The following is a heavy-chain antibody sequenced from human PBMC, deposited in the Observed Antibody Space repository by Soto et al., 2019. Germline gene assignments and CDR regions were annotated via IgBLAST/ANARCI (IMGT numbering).Heavy chain of an antibody. J-gene: IGHJ6*02. D-gene: IGHD4-4*01. CDR1: GYTFTSYG. CDR2: ISAYNGNT. CDR3: ARDPMTTLVDYYYYGMDV. V-gene: IGHV1-18*01. Sequence: ASVKVSCKASGYTFTSYGMSWVRQATGQGLEWMGWISAYNGNTNYAQKLQGRVTMTTDTSTSTAYMELRSLRSDDTAVYYCARDPMTTLVDYYYYGMDVWGQGTTVTVSS.